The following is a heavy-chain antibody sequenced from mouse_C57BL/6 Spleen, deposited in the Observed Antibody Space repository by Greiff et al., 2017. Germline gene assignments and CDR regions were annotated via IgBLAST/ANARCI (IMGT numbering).Heavy chain of an antibody. D-gene: IGHD1-1*01. J-gene: IGHJ2*01. V-gene: IGHV14-4*01. Sequence: EVQLQQSGAELVRPGASVKLSCTASGFNIKDDYMHWVKQRPEQGLEWIGWIDPENGDTEYASKFQGKATITADPSSNTAYLQLSSLTSEDTAVYYCTTVYYYGSSYFYWGQGTTLTVSS. CDR1: GFNIKDDY. CDR3: TTVYYYGSSYFY. CDR2: IDPENGDT.